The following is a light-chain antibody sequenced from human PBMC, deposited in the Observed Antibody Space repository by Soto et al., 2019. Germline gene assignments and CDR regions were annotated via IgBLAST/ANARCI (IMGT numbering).Light chain of an antibody. J-gene: IGKJ1*01. V-gene: IGKV1-5*01. CDR2: DAS. Sequence: DIQMTQPPSNLSESVGDGLTLKCRASQSISSWLAWYQQKPGKAPKLLIYDASSLESGVPSRFSGSGSGTEFTLTICSLQPDDFATYYCQQYNSYFWTFGQGTKVDIK. CDR1: QSISSW. CDR3: QQYNSYFWT.